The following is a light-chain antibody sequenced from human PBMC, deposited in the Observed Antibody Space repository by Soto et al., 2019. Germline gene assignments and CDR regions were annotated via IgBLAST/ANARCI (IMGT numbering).Light chain of an antibody. CDR3: SSFTRSNTLHVL. Sequence: QSALTQPASVSGSPGQSITISCTGTSSDVGGFDYVSWYQQHPGKAPKLMIYEVTNRPSGVSNRFSGSKSGNTASLTISGLQADDEADYYCSSFTRSNTLHVLFGGGTKLTVL. CDR2: EVT. J-gene: IGLJ2*01. CDR1: SSDVGGFDY. V-gene: IGLV2-14*01.